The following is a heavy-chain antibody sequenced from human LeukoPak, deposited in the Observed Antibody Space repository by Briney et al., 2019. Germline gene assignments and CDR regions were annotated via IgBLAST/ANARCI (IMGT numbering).Heavy chain of an antibody. D-gene: IGHD5/OR15-5a*01. CDR3: AKVMSLNWFDP. CDR2: IYSGGNT. J-gene: IGHJ5*02. CDR1: GFTVSINS. V-gene: IGHV3-53*01. Sequence: PGGSLRLSCTVSGFTVSINSMSWVRQAPGKGLEWVSFIYSGGNTHYSDSVKGRFTISRDNSKNTLYLQMNSLRAEDTAVYYCAKVMSLNWFDPWGQGTLVTVSS.